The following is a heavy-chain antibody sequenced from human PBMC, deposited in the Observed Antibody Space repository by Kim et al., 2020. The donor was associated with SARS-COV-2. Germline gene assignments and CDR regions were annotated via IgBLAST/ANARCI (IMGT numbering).Heavy chain of an antibody. CDR1: GGSISSGGYY. CDR3: ARGNYYDSSGGPWRWFDP. V-gene: IGHV4-31*03. CDR2: IYYSGST. J-gene: IGHJ5*02. Sequence: SETLSLTCTVSGGSISSGGYYWSWIRQHPGKGLEWIGYIYYSGSTYYNPSLKSRVTISVDTSKNQFSLKLSSVTAADTAVYYCARGNYYDSSGGPWRWFDPWGQGTLVTVSS. D-gene: IGHD3-22*01.